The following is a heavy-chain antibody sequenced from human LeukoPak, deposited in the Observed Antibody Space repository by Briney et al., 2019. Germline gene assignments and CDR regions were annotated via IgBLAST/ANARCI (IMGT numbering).Heavy chain of an antibody. J-gene: IGHJ3*02. CDR3: ARGFGGTYYTDGFDI. CDR1: GFTFSDST. D-gene: IGHD1-26*01. CDR2: IRTKPNNYAT. V-gene: IGHV3-73*01. Sequence: GGSLRLSCAASGFTFSDSTMHWVRQASGKGLEWVGRIRTKPNNYATSYAASVKGRFTISRDDSMNTAYLQMSSLKTEDTAVYYCARGFGGTYYTDGFDIWGQGTLVTVSS.